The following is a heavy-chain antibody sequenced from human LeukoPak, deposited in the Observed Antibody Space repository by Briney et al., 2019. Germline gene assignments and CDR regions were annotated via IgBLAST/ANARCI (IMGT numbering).Heavy chain of an antibody. D-gene: IGHD1-26*01. Sequence: ASVKVSCKASGYTFTSYDINWVRQATGQGLEWMGWMNPNSGNTGYAQKFQGRVTMTRNTSISTAYMELGSLRSEDTAVYYCARSTRGATDFDYWGQGTLVTVSS. CDR2: MNPNSGNT. CDR3: ARSTRGATDFDY. J-gene: IGHJ4*02. V-gene: IGHV1-8*01. CDR1: GYTFTSYD.